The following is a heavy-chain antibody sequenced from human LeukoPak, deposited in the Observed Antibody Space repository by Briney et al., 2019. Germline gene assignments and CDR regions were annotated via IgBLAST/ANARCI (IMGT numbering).Heavy chain of an antibody. Sequence: GGSLRLSCAASGFTFSSNGMHWVRQAPGKGLEWVAVISFDGSNKYYADSVKGRFTISRDNSKNTLYLQMSSLRSDDTAVYYCAKDGDYYGSGSYYDYWGQGTLVTVSS. CDR1: GFTFSSNG. J-gene: IGHJ4*02. V-gene: IGHV3-30*18. CDR3: AKDGDYYGSGSYYDY. CDR2: ISFDGSNK. D-gene: IGHD3-10*01.